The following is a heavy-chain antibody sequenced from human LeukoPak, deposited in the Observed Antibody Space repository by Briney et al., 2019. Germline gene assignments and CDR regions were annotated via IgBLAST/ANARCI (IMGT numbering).Heavy chain of an antibody. Sequence: ASVKVSCKASGGTFSSYAISWVRQAPGQGLEWMGGITPIFGTADYAQKFQGRVTITTDESTSTIYMELSSLRSEDAAVYYCARISSYDSSAYPPGNWGQGTLVTVSS. CDR1: GGTFSSYA. CDR2: ITPIFGTA. V-gene: IGHV1-69*05. D-gene: IGHD3-22*01. CDR3: ARISSYDSSAYPPGN. J-gene: IGHJ4*02.